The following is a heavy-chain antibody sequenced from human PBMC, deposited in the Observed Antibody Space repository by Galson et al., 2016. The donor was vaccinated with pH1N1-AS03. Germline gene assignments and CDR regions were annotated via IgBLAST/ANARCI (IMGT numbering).Heavy chain of an antibody. Sequence: SETLSLTCTVSGVSITTYYWSWIRHPAGKGLEWVGRIYASGNTNYNPSLKSRVTMSVDTSKNQFSLTLNSVTAADTAVYFCARDFGSGHYMNYYNYGMDIWGQETTVTVSS. CDR1: GVSITTYY. CDR2: IYASGNT. V-gene: IGHV4-4*07. CDR3: ARDFGSGHYMNYYNYGMDI. D-gene: IGHD3-10*01. J-gene: IGHJ6*02.